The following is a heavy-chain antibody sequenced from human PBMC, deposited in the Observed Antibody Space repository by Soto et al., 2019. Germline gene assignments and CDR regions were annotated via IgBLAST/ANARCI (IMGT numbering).Heavy chain of an antibody. J-gene: IGHJ4*02. D-gene: IGHD2-15*01. CDR2: ISYDGSNK. V-gene: IGHV3-30*18. CDR3: AKDRRKVVVAAPFDY. CDR1: GFTFSSYG. Sequence: QVQLVESGGGVVQPGRSLRLSCAASGFTFSSYGMHWVRQAPGKGLEWVAVISYDGSNKYYADSVKGRFTISRDNSKNTLYLQMKSLRAEDTAVYYCAKDRRKVVVAAPFDYWGQGTLVTVSS.